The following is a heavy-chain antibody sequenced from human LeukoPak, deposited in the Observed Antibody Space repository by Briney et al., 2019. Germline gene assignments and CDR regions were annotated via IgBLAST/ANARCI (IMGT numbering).Heavy chain of an antibody. D-gene: IGHD3-3*01. V-gene: IGHV1-2*02. CDR3: VTVPESRFLERLPLVY. Sequence: AASVKLSCRASGYTFTGYYMHWVRQPPGQGLEWMGWINTNSAGTNYAQKFQGRVTMTRDTSISTAYMELSRLRSDDTAVYYSVTVPESRFLERLPLVYWGQGTLVTVSS. CDR2: INTNSAGT. J-gene: IGHJ4*02. CDR1: GYTFTGYY.